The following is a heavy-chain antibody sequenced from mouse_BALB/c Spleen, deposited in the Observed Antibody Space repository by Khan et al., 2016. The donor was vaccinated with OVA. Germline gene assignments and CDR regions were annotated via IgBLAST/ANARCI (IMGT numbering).Heavy chain of an antibody. D-gene: IGHD1-1*01. CDR3: ARQRDYYGRNPYIDY. V-gene: IGHV5-6-4*01. Sequence: EVELVESGGGLVRPGGSLKLSCAASGFSFSSYSMPWVRQTPEKRLEWVATISSGGTYTYYPDSVTGRFTISRDKAKNTLYLQMSSLKSEDTAMYYCARQRDYYGRNPYIDYWGQGTTLTVSS. CDR1: GFSFSSYS. J-gene: IGHJ2*01. CDR2: ISSGGTYT.